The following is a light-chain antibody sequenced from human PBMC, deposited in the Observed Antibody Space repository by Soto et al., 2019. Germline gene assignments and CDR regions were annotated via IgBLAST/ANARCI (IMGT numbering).Light chain of an antibody. CDR1: QNDIGVYDF. J-gene: IGLJ1*01. Sequence: SRGQAVTISCTGTQNDIGVYDFVSWYQHHPGKAPRLIIYEVVQRPSGVPDRFSGPKSGNTASLTVSGLQAADEADYFCKSYAGSNTYVFGSGTKVTVL. CDR3: KSYAGSNTYV. V-gene: IGLV2-8*01. CDR2: EVV.